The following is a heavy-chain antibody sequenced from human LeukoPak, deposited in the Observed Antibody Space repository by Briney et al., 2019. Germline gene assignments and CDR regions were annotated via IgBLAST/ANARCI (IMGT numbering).Heavy chain of an antibody. CDR2: INHSGST. Sequence: PSETLSLTCAVYGGSFSGYYWSWIRQPPGKGLEWIGEINHSGSTNYNPSLKSRVTISVDTSKNQFSLKLSSVTAADTAVYYCATSLNWYFDLWGRGTLVTVSS. J-gene: IGHJ2*01. CDR1: GGSFSGYY. CDR3: ATSLNWYFDL. V-gene: IGHV4-34*01.